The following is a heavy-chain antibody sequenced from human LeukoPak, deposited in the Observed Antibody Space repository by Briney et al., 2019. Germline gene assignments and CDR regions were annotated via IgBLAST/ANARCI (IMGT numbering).Heavy chain of an antibody. V-gene: IGHV4-39*01. D-gene: IGHD2-15*01. J-gene: IGHJ5*02. Sequence: SSETLSLTCTVSGGSISSSSYYWGWIRQPPGKGLEWIGSIYYSGSTYYNPSLKSRVTISVDTSKNQISLKLSSVTAADTAVYYCARHPNRRDRDWFDPWGQGTLVTVSS. CDR3: ARHPNRRDRDWFDP. CDR1: GGSISSSSYY. CDR2: IYYSGST.